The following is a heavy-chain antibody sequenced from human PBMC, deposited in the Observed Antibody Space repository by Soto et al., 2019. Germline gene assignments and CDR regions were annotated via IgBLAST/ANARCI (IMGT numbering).Heavy chain of an antibody. J-gene: IGHJ4*02. Sequence: QVQLVESGGGVVQPGRSLRLSCAASGFTFSSYGMHWVRQAPGKGLEWVAVISYDGSNKYYADSVKGRFTISRDNSKNTLYLQMNSLRAEETAVYYCAKVVGSSGYYPFDYWGQGTLVTVSS. CDR3: AKVVGSSGYYPFDY. V-gene: IGHV3-30*18. CDR2: ISYDGSNK. CDR1: GFTFSSYG. D-gene: IGHD3-22*01.